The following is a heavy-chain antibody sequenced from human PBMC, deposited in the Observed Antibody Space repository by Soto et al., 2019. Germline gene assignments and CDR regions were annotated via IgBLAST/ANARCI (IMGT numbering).Heavy chain of an antibody. V-gene: IGHV4-30-2*01. CDR1: GGSLSGATYS. Sequence: LSLTCGVSGGSLSGATYSWNWIRQPPGKGLEWIGYIFPSGTTYYNPSLKSRVTISIDASKNQFSLSLRSLTAADTAVYYCARSREFDYWSQGTLVTVSS. CDR3: ARSREFDY. J-gene: IGHJ4*02. CDR2: IFPSGTT.